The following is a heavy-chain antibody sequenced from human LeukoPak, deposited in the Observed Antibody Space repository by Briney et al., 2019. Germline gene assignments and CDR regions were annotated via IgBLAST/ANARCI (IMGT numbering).Heavy chain of an antibody. D-gene: IGHD6-13*01. V-gene: IGHV3-23*01. CDR2: ISGSGSST. Sequence: PGRSLRLSCAASGFTFSNYDMGWVRQAPGEGLEWVSSISGSGSSTYYADSVKGRFTISRDNPKNAQYLQMSSLGAEDTAVYYCAKAIAATGRWWIFDYWGQGTLVTVSS. J-gene: IGHJ4*02. CDR1: GFTFSNYD. CDR3: AKAIAATGRWWIFDY.